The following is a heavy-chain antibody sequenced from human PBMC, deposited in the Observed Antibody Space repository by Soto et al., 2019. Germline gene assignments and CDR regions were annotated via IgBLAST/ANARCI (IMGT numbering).Heavy chain of an antibody. Sequence: EVQLVESGGGLVKPGGSLRLSCAASGFTFSTYSMNWVRQAPGKGLEWVSYISSSSTYIYYADSVKGRFTISRDNAKNSLYLQRNSLRAEDTAVYYCLIAVAGSFAPDYWGQGTLVTVSS. CDR2: ISSSSTYI. V-gene: IGHV3-21*01. CDR1: GFTFSTYS. D-gene: IGHD6-19*01. J-gene: IGHJ4*02. CDR3: LIAVAGSFAPDY.